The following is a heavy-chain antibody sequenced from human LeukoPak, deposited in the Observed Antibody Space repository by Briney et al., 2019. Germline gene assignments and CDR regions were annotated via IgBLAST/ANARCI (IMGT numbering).Heavy chain of an antibody. J-gene: IGHJ6*03. V-gene: IGHV3-21*01. CDR3: ARALGYCSSTSCYNMDV. D-gene: IGHD2-2*01. CDR2: ISSSSSYI. CDR1: GFTFSSYA. Sequence: GGSLRLSCAASGFTFSSYAMSWVRQAPGKGLEWVSSISSSSSYIYYADSVKGRFTISRDNAKNSLYLQMNSLRAEDTAVYYCARALGYCSSTSCYNMDVWGKGTTVTVSS.